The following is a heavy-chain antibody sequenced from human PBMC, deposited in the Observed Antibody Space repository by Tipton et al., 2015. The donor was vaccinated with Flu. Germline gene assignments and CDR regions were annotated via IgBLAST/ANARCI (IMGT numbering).Heavy chain of an antibody. Sequence: GLVKPSETLSLICTVSDYSISSDYFWGWIRQPPGKGLEWIGSIHQSGTTYYKSSLKSRATISVDTSKNQFSLRLSSVTAADTAMYYCAREDYDFWRSRNFDYWGQGTLVTVSS. D-gene: IGHD3-3*01. V-gene: IGHV4-38-2*02. J-gene: IGHJ4*02. CDR2: IHQSGTT. CDR1: DYSISSDYF. CDR3: AREDYDFWRSRNFDY.